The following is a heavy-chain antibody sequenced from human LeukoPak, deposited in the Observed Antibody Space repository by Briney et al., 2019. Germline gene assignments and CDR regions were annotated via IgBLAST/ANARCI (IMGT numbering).Heavy chain of an antibody. Sequence: GGSLRLSCGVSGFTFSSYAIHWIRQAPGRGLEWVAFISYDGSDKYYADSVKGRFASSRDNSKNTVYLQMNSLRVEDTAVHYCARDLSTRYTYDCWGQGTLVTVSS. J-gene: IGHJ4*02. CDR1: GFTFSSYA. D-gene: IGHD3-16*02. CDR3: ARDLSTRYTYDC. CDR2: ISYDGSDK. V-gene: IGHV3-30*09.